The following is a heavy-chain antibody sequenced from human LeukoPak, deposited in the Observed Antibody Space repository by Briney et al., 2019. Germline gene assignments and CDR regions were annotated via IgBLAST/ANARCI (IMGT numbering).Heavy chain of an antibody. Sequence: GGSLRLSCAASGFTVSNNYMSWVRQAPGKGLECVSVIYSGGPTYYADSVKGRFTISRDNSKNTLYLQMNSLRAEDSAVYYCAREDCSGGSCYFRVFDYWGQGTLVTVSS. CDR2: IYSGGPT. CDR3: AREDCSGGSCYFRVFDY. CDR1: GFTVSNNY. V-gene: IGHV3-53*01. D-gene: IGHD2-15*01. J-gene: IGHJ4*02.